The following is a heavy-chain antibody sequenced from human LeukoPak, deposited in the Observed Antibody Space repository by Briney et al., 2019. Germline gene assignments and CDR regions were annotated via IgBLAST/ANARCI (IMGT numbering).Heavy chain of an antibody. Sequence: GRSLRLSCAASGFTFDDYAMHWVRQAPGKGLEWVSGISWDSGSIGYADSVKGRFTISRDNAKNSLYLQMNSLRAEDTALYYCAKDEGNWGQGTLVTVSS. J-gene: IGHJ4*02. D-gene: IGHD3-10*01. V-gene: IGHV3-9*01. CDR3: AKDEGN. CDR2: ISWDSGSI. CDR1: GFTFDDYA.